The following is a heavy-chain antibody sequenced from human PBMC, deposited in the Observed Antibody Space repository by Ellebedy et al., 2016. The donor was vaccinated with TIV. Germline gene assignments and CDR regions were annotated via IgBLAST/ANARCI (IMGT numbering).Heavy chain of an antibody. J-gene: IGHJ5*02. CDR1: GFTFSSYA. CDR2: INPDGSEK. D-gene: IGHD3-16*01. V-gene: IGHV3-7*01. CDR3: ARDLNWGTT. Sequence: GESLKISXAASGFTFSSYAMHWVRQAPGKGLEWVANINPDGSEKYCVGSVEGRFSISRDNAKNSLYLQMTSLRAEDTALYYCARDLNWGTTWGQGTLVTVSS.